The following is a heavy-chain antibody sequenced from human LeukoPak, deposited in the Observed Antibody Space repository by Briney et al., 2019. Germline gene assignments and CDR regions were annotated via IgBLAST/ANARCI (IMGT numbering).Heavy chain of an antibody. CDR2: MRNDGSNK. Sequence: GGSLRLSCAASGFTFSTHGMHWVRQAPGKGLEWVAFMRNDGSNKYYADSVKGRFTISRDNSKNTLYLQMNSLRAEDTAVYYCAKDYSIAVTGSDYWGQGTPVTVSS. V-gene: IGHV3-30*02. CDR3: AKDYSIAVTGSDY. J-gene: IGHJ4*02. D-gene: IGHD6-19*01. CDR1: GFTFSTHG.